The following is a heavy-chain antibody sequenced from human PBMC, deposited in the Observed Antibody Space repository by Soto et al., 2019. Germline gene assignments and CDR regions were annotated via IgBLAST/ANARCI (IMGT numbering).Heavy chain of an antibody. CDR3: ARVAYYDSSGSYGMDV. D-gene: IGHD3-22*01. J-gene: IGHJ6*02. CDR2: IIPILGIA. V-gene: IGHV1-69*02. CDR1: GGTFSSYT. Sequence: QVQLVQSGAEVKKPGSSVKVSCKASGGTFSSYTISWVRQAPGQGLEWMGRIIPILGIANYAQKFQGRVTITADKSTSTASMELSSLRSEDTAVDYCARVAYYDSSGSYGMDVWGQGTTVTVSS.